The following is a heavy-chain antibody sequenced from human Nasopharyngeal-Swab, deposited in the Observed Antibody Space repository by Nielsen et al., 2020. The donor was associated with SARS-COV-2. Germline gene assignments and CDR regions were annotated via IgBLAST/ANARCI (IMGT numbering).Heavy chain of an antibody. CDR1: GGSFSGYY. Sequence: SETLSLTCAVYGGSFSGYYWSWIRQPPGKGLEWIGEINHSGSTNYNPSLKSRVTISVDTSKNQFSLKLSSVTAADTAVYYCARHSSHYYDSSAYYPTLPVYACDIWGQGTRVTVSS. D-gene: IGHD3-22*01. V-gene: IGHV4-34*01. J-gene: IGHJ3*02. CDR2: INHSGST. CDR3: ARHSSHYYDSSAYYPTLPVYACDI.